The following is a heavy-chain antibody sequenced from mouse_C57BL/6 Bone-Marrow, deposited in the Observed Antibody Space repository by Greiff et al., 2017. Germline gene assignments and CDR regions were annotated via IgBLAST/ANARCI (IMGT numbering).Heavy chain of an antibody. CDR2: ISSGSSTI. CDR3: ARRNFAPLWYFDV. CDR1: GFTFSDYG. V-gene: IGHV5-17*01. Sequence: EVQRVESGGGLVKPGGSLKLSCAASGFTFSDYGMHWVRQAPEKGLEWVAYISSGSSTIYYADTVKGRFTISRDNAKNTLFLQMTSLRSEDTAMYYCARRNFAPLWYFDVWGTGTTVTVSS. J-gene: IGHJ1*03.